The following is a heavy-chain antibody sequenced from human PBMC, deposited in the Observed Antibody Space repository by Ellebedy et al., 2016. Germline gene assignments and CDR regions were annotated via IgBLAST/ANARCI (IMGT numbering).Heavy chain of an antibody. CDR1: GGSISSHY. Sequence: SETLSLTXTVSGGSISSHYWSWIRQPPGKGLEWIGYIFHSGSTNYNPSLKSRVTISVDTSKNQFSLMLTSVTAADTAVFYCARFRYFDFWSGFYQAAAFDYWGQGILVTVSS. D-gene: IGHD3-3*01. CDR2: IFHSGST. J-gene: IGHJ4*02. V-gene: IGHV4-59*11. CDR3: ARFRYFDFWSGFYQAAAFDY.